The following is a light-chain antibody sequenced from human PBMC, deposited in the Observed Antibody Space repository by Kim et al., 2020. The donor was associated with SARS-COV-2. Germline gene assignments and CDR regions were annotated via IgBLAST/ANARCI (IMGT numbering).Light chain of an antibody. CDR1: QSVSSSY. Sequence: EIVLTQSPGTLSLSPGERATLSCRASQSVSSSYLGWYQQKPGQTPRLLIYGASSRANGIPDRFSGSGSGTDFTLNISRLEPEDFAVYYCQQYGTSPYTFGQGTKLEI. CDR2: GAS. J-gene: IGKJ2*01. CDR3: QQYGTSPYT. V-gene: IGKV3-20*01.